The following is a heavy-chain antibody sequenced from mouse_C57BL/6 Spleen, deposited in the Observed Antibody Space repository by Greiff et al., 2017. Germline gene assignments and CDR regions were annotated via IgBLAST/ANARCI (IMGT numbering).Heavy chain of an antibody. Sequence: EVKLVESGGGLVKPGGSLKLSCAASGFTFSDYGMHWVRQAPEKGLEWVAYISSGSSIIYYADTVKGRFTISRDNAKNTLFLQMTSLRSEDTAMYYCARGDYYGSSSWFAYWGQGTLVTVSA. V-gene: IGHV5-17*01. J-gene: IGHJ3*01. CDR1: GFTFSDYG. CDR2: ISSGSSII. CDR3: ARGDYYGSSSWFAY. D-gene: IGHD1-1*01.